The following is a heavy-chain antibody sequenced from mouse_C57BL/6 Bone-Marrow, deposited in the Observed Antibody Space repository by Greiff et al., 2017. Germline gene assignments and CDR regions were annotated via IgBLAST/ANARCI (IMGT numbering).Heavy chain of an antibody. J-gene: IGHJ4*01. CDR1: GYTFTDYY. V-gene: IGHV1-26*01. CDR3: AVRGLRRAMDY. Sequence: EVKLQQSGPELVKPGASVKISCKASGYTFTDYYMNWVKQSHGKSLEWIGDINPNNGGTSYNQKFKGKATLTVDKSSSTAYMELRSLTSEDSAVYYWAVRGLRRAMDYWGQGTSVTVSS. D-gene: IGHD1-1*01. CDR2: INPNNGGT.